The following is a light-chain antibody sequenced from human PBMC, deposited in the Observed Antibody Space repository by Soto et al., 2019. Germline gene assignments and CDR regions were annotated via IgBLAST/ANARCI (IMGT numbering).Light chain of an antibody. J-gene: IGKJ2*01. V-gene: IGKV3-11*01. CDR2: DAS. CDR3: QQRSIWPPT. Sequence: EVVLTQSPATLSLSPGERATLSCRASQSVSTYLAWYQQKPGQAPRLLIYDASKRATGIPDRFSGSGSGTDFTLTIGSLEPEDRAVYYCQQRSIWPPTFGQGTKLEIK. CDR1: QSVSTY.